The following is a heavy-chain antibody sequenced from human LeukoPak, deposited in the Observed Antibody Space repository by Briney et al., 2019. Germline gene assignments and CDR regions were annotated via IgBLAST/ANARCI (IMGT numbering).Heavy chain of an antibody. D-gene: IGHD7-27*01. CDR2: GGPGSGDT. J-gene: IGHJ3*02. V-gene: IGHV1-2*02. Sequence: ASVKVSCKASGYTFSGYFIHWVRQAPGQGLEWMAWGGPGSGDTSYSQKFQGRVTVTRDTSISTAYMELTSLRSDDTAVYFCGRNRLGKALETWGQGTMVTVSS. CDR3: GRNRLGKALET. CDR1: GYTFSGYF.